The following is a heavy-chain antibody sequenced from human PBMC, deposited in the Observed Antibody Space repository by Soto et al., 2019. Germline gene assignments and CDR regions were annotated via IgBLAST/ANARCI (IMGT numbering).Heavy chain of an antibody. D-gene: IGHD3-3*01. CDR2: ISGSGGST. J-gene: IGHJ6*02. CDR3: AKAPRLGYDFWSGYSSDYYYYGMDL. CDR1: GFTFSSYA. V-gene: IGHV3-23*01. Sequence: GGSLRLSCAASGFTFSSYAMSWVRQAPGKGLEWVSAISGSGGSTYYADSVKGRFTISRDNSKNTLYLQMNSLRAEDTAVYYCAKAPRLGYDFWSGYSSDYYYYGMDLWGQGTTVTVSS.